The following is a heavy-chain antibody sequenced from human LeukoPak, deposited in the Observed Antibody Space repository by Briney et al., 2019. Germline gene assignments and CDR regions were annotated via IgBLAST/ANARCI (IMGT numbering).Heavy chain of an antibody. CDR2: ISGSGGSGGST. CDR1: GFTFSSYA. Sequence: PGGSLRLSCAASGFTFSSYAMSWVRQAPGKGLEWVSAISGSGGSGGSTDYADSVKGRFIISRDNSKNTLYLQMNGLRAEDTAVYYCASQNPDYYDSRAFDYWGQGTLVTVSS. D-gene: IGHD3-22*01. J-gene: IGHJ4*02. CDR3: ASQNPDYYDSRAFDY. V-gene: IGHV3-23*01.